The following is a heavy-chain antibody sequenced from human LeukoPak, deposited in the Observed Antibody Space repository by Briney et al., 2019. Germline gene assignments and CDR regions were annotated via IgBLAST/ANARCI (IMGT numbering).Heavy chain of an antibody. CDR3: ARDSSDYYDSSGYYYGVAPYFDY. D-gene: IGHD3-22*01. Sequence: SQTLSLTCTVSGGSISSGSYYWSWIRQPAGKGLEWIGRIYTSGSTNYNPSLKSRVTISVDTSKNQFSLKLSSVTAADTAVYYCARDSSDYYDSSGYYYGVAPYFDYWGQGTLVTVSS. V-gene: IGHV4-61*02. CDR2: IYTSGST. CDR1: GGSISSGSYY. J-gene: IGHJ4*02.